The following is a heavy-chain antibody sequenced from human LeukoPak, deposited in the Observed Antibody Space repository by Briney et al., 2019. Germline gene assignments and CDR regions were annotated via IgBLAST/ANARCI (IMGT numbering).Heavy chain of an antibody. J-gene: IGHJ5*02. CDR3: ARSLGANTWVGNWFDP. CDR1: GGSISSPNHD. Sequence: SETLSLTCSVSGGSISSPNHDWAWIRQPPGQGLESIGSIYYSGTTYYNLSLKSRVTLSVDTSQNQFSLKLSSVTAADTAIYFCARSLGANTWVGNWFDPWGQGTLVTVSS. CDR2: IYYSGTT. V-gene: IGHV4-39*01. D-gene: IGHD3-10*01.